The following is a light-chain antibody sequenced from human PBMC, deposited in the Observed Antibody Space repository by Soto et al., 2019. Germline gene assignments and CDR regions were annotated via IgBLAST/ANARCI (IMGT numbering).Light chain of an antibody. CDR3: QSYDNSLSGYVL. J-gene: IGLJ2*01. V-gene: IGLV1-40*01. CDR2: VKT. Sequence: QSVLTQPPSVSGAPGKGVPFSAIGGGSNFGAGYDVHWSQQLPGKAPKLLFYVKTNRPSVVPDRFSGSKSGTSASLAITGLQAEDEAAYYCQSYDNSLSGYVLFGGGTKVTVL. CDR1: GSNFGAGYD.